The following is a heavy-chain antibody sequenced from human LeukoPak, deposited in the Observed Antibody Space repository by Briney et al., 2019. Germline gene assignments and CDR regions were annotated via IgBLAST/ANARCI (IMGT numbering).Heavy chain of an antibody. CDR1: GFTFSSYG. CDR3: AKAHGSSSRPDY. Sequence: PGGSLRLSCAASGFTFSSYGMHWVRQAPGKGLEWVAVISYDGSNKYYADSVKGRFTISRDNSKNTLYLQMTSLRAEDTAVYYCAKAHGSSSRPDYWGQGTLVTVSS. D-gene: IGHD6-13*01. J-gene: IGHJ4*02. CDR2: ISYDGSNK. V-gene: IGHV3-30*18.